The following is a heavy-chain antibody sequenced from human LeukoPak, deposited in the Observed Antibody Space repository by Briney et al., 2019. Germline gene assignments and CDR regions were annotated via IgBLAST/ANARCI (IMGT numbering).Heavy chain of an antibody. J-gene: IGHJ4*02. V-gene: IGHV3-74*01. D-gene: IGHD2-15*01. Sequence: PGRSLRLSCAASGFTFSSYWMHWVRQAPGKGLVWVSRINSDGSSTSYADSVKGRFTISRDNAKNTLYLQMNSLRAEDTAVYYCATGASGGSSGGPYFDYWGQGTLVTVSS. CDR3: ATGASGGSSGGPYFDY. CDR2: INSDGSST. CDR1: GFTFSSYW.